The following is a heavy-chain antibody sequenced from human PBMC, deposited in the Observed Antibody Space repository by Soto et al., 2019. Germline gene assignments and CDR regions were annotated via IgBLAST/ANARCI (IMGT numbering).Heavy chain of an antibody. CDR3: ARYSSSWSYYFDY. D-gene: IGHD6-13*01. J-gene: IGHJ4*02. CDR1: GYSFTSYW. V-gene: IGHV5-51*01. CDR2: IYPGDSDT. Sequence: PGESRKISCKGSGYSFTSYWIGGVRQMPGKGLEWMGIIYPGDSDTRYSPSFQGQVTISADKSISTAYLQWSSLKASDTAMYYCARYSSSWSYYFDYWGQGTLVTVSS.